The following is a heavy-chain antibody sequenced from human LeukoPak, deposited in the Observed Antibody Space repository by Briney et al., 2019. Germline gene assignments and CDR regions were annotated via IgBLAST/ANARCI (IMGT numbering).Heavy chain of an antibody. CDR3: PRGDSHYAGSGLTWFDP. CDR2: FYFSGST. J-gene: IGHJ5*02. CDR1: GGSILSYY. D-gene: IGHD3-22*01. Sequence: SETLSLTSTDPGGSILSYYWSCIRQPLGKGLEWVGFFYFSGSTNYNPSLKSRVTISVDTSKNQFSLKLSFIAAPDTAVYYCPRGDSHYAGSGLTWFDPWGQGTLVTVSS. V-gene: IGHV4-59*01.